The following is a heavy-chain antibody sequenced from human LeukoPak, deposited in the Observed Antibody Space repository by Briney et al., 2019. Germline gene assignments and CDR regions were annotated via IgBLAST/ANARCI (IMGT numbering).Heavy chain of an antibody. CDR2: ISWNSGSI. J-gene: IGHJ6*04. CDR3: AELGITMIGGV. Sequence: GGSLRLSCAASGFTFDDYAIHWVRQAPGKGLEWVSGISWNSGSIGYADSVKGRFTISRDNAKNSLYLQMNSLRAEDTAVYYCAELGITMIGGVWGKGTTVTISS. D-gene: IGHD3-10*02. V-gene: IGHV3-9*01. CDR1: GFTFDDYA.